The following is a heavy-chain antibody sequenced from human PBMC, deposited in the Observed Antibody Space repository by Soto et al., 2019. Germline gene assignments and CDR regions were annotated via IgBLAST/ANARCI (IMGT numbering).Heavy chain of an antibody. CDR3: ASRDRGDYSGIYV. CDR2: FYYRGST. V-gene: IGHV4-39*02. D-gene: IGHD3-10*01. Sequence: QLQLQESGPGLVKPSETLSLTCIVSGGSISSSSYYWDWIRQPPGKVLAWIGSFYYRGSTDYNPSLRSGVPTSGDTSNRRVSLRLRSVIAACTAVYYCASRDRGDYSGIYVWGQCTTVTVSS. J-gene: IGHJ6*02. CDR1: GGSISSSSYY.